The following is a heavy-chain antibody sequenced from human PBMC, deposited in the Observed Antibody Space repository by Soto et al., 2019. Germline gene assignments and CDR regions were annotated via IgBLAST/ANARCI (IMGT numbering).Heavy chain of an antibody. D-gene: IGHD3-9*01. CDR2: INHSGST. V-gene: IGHV4-34*01. J-gene: IGHJ3*02. CDR1: GGSFSGYY. Sequence: SETLSLTCAVYGGSFSGYYWSWIRQPPGKGLEWIGEINHSGSTNYNPSLKSRVTISVDTSKNHFSLKLSSVTAADTAVYYCARDVGTGDAFDIWGQGTMVTVSS. CDR3: ARDVGTGDAFDI.